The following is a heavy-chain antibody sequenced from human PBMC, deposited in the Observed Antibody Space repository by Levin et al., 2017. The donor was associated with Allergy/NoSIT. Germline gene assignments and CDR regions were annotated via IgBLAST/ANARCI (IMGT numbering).Heavy chain of an antibody. CDR3: ARHEYSSSSPLYYYYGMDV. J-gene: IGHJ6*02. V-gene: IGHV5-51*01. CDR2: IYPGDSDT. Sequence: GESLKISCKGSGYSFTSYWIGWVRQMPGKGLEWMGIIYPGDSDTRYSPSFQGQVTISADKSISTAYLQWSSLKASDTAMYYCARHEYSSSSPLYYYYGMDVWGQGTTVTVSS. CDR1: GYSFTSYW. D-gene: IGHD6-6*01.